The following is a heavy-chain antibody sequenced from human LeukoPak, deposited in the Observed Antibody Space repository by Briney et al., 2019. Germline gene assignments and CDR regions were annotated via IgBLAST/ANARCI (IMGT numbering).Heavy chain of an antibody. CDR1: GFTFSSYA. J-gene: IGHJ4*02. CDR2: ISYDGSNK. V-gene: IGHV3-30-3*01. D-gene: IGHD2-2*01. Sequence: PGGSLRLSCAASGFTFSSYAMHWVRQAPGKGLEWVAVISYDGSNKYYADSVRGRFTISRDNAKNSLHLQMNSLRAEDTAVYFCARDPPRHIVVVPAAPDYWGQGTLVTVSA. CDR3: ARDPPRHIVVVPAAPDY.